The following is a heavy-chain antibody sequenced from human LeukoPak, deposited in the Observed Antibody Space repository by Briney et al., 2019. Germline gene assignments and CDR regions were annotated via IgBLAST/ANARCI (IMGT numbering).Heavy chain of an antibody. V-gene: IGHV1-69*05. CDR3: ARGVNPNYYDSSGYFDY. J-gene: IGHJ4*02. CDR1: GGTFSSYA. CDR2: IIPIFGTA. Sequence: ASVKVSCKASGGTFSSYAISWVRQAPGQGLEWMGGIIPIFGTANYAQKFQGRVTITTDESTSTAYMELSSLRSEDTAVYYCARGVNPNYYDSSGYFDYWGQETLVTVSS. D-gene: IGHD3-22*01.